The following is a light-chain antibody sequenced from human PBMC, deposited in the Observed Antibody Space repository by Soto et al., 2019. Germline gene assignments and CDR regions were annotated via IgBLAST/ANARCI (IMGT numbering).Light chain of an antibody. CDR1: NIGHTH. CDR3: QIWDSSSDHVL. Sequence: SYELTQPPSVSVAPGQTATVTCEGDNIGHTHVHWYQQKPGQAPVLVLYDDRARPSGIPERFSGSNSGNTATLTISRVEAGYEADFYCQIWDSSSDHVLLGGGTQLTVL. J-gene: IGLJ2*01. V-gene: IGLV3-21*02. CDR2: DDR.